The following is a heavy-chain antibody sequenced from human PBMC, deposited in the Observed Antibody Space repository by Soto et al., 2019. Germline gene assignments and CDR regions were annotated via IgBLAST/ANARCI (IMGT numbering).Heavy chain of an antibody. D-gene: IGHD2-15*01. CDR3: ARGYCSGGSCLNWFDP. CDR2: IIPILGIA. J-gene: IGHJ5*02. Sequence: SVRLSCRASGGTFSSYTISWVRQAPGQGLEWMGRIIPILGIANYAQKFQGRVTITADKSTSTAYMELSSLRSEDTAVYYCARGYCSGGSCLNWFDPWGQGTLVTVSS. V-gene: IGHV1-69*02. CDR1: GGTFSSYT.